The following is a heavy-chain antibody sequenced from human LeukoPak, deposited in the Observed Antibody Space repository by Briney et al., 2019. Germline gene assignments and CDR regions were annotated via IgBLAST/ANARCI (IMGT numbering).Heavy chain of an antibody. CDR3: ARGAAGYSYG. Sequence: SETLSLTCTVSGGSISSYYWSWIRQPPGKGLEWIGHIYCSGSTNYNPSLKSRVTISIDTSKNQFSLRLSSVTAADTAVYYCARGAAGYSYGWGQGTLVTVSS. D-gene: IGHD5-18*01. J-gene: IGHJ4*02. CDR1: GGSISSYY. CDR2: IYCSGST. V-gene: IGHV4-59*01.